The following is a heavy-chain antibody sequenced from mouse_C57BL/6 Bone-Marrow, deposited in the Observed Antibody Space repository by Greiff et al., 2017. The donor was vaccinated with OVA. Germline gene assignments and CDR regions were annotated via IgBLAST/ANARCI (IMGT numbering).Heavy chain of an antibody. CDR3: ARDETGRGDY. J-gene: IGHJ4*01. CDR1: GYTFTSYG. D-gene: IGHD4-1*01. CDR2: IYLGNGYT. Sequence: VQLQQSGAELVRPGSSVKMSCKTSGYTFTSYGINWVKQRPGQGLEWIGYIYLGNGYTEYNEKFKGKATLTSDTSSSTAYMQLSSLTSEDSAIDVCARDETGRGDYWGQGTSVTVAS. V-gene: IGHV1-58*01.